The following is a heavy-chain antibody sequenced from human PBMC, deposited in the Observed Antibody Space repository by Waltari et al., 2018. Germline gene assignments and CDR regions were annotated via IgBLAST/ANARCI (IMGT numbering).Heavy chain of an antibody. CDR2: IWYDGSNK. V-gene: IGHV3-33*01. CDR3: ARDVAPPDSSGYLDY. D-gene: IGHD3-22*01. J-gene: IGHJ4*02. CDR1: GFTFRSYG. Sequence: QVQLVESGGGVVQPGRSLRLSCAASGFTFRSYGMHWVRQATGKGLEWVAVIWYDGSNKYYADSVKGRFTISRDNSKNTLYLQMNSLRAEDTAVYYCARDVAPPDSSGYLDYWGQGTLVTVSS.